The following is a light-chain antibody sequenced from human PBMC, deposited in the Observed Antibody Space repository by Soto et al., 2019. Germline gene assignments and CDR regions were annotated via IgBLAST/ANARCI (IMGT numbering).Light chain of an antibody. CDR3: QSYDIRLSVHVV. V-gene: IGLV1-40*01. Sequence: QSVLTQPPSVSGAPGQRVTISCTGSSSNIGAGYDVHWYQQLPGTAPKLLIYGNSNRPSGVPDRFSGSKSGTSASLAITGLQSEDEADYYCQSYDIRLSVHVVFGGGTKLNVL. J-gene: IGLJ2*01. CDR2: GNS. CDR1: SSNIGAGYD.